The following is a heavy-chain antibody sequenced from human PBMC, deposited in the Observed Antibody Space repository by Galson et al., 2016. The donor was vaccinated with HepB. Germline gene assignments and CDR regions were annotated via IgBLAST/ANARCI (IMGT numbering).Heavy chain of an antibody. CDR1: GFTFSSYA. CDR2: IGGGADT. V-gene: IGHV3-23*01. D-gene: IGHD3-10*01. Sequence: SLRLSCAASGFTFSSYAMSWVRQAPGKGLKWVSSIGGGADTYYADSVKGRFIISRDNSKNTLYLQMNSLRVEDSAVYYCAKGKRYSDSGSYYVDYWGQGTLVTVSS. J-gene: IGHJ4*02. CDR3: AKGKRYSDSGSYYVDY.